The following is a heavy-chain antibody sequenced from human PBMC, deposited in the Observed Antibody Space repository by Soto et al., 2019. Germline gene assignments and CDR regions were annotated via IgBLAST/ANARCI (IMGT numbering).Heavy chain of an antibody. CDR1: GFTVCDYY. CDR3: ASPDDFWSGYPLY. Sequence: PGGSPRLSCAACGFTVCDYYMSWIRQAPGKGLEWVSYISSSGSTIYYADSVKGRFTISRDNAKNSLYLQMNSLRAEDTAVYYCASPDDFWSGYPLYWGQGTLVTVSS. V-gene: IGHV3-11*01. J-gene: IGHJ4*02. D-gene: IGHD3-3*01. CDR2: ISSSGSTI.